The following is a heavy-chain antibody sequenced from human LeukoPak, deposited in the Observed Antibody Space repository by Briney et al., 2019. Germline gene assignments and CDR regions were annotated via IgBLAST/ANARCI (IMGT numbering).Heavy chain of an antibody. CDR3: ACTTVTTSDAFDI. CDR2: IYYSGST. Sequence: SETLSFTCTVSGGSISSSSYYWGWIRQPPGKGLEWIGSIYYSGSTYYNPSLKSRVTISVDTSKNQFSLKLSSVTAADTAVYYCACTTVTTSDAFDIWGQGTMVTVSS. V-gene: IGHV4-39*01. D-gene: IGHD4-11*01. J-gene: IGHJ3*02. CDR1: GGSISSSSYY.